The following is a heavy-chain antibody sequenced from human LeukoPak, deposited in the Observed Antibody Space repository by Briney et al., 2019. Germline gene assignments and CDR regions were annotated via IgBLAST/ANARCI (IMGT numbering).Heavy chain of an antibody. CDR2: FDPEDGET. Sequence: ASVKVSCKVSGYTLTELSMHWVRQAPGKGLEWMGGFDPEDGETIYAQKFQGRVTTTEDTSTDTAYMELSSLRSEDTAVYYCATLRGYSHLGRFDPWGQGTLVTVSS. J-gene: IGHJ5*02. CDR3: ATLRGYSHLGRFDP. D-gene: IGHD5-12*01. CDR1: GYTLTELS. V-gene: IGHV1-24*01.